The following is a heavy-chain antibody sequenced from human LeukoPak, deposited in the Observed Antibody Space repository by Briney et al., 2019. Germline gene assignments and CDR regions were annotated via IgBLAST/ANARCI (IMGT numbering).Heavy chain of an antibody. V-gene: IGHV1-8*01. CDR3: ARVDSSSWYGYYYYYMDV. Sequence: ASVKVSCKASGYTFTSYDINWVRQATGPGLEWMGWMNPNSGNTGYAQKFQGRVTMTRNTSISTAYMELSSLRSEDTAVYYCARVDSSSWYGYYYYYMDVWGKGTTVTVSS. CDR1: GYTFTSYD. D-gene: IGHD6-13*01. CDR2: MNPNSGNT. J-gene: IGHJ6*03.